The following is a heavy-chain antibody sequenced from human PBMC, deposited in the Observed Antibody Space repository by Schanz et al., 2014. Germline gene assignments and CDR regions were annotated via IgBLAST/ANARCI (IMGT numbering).Heavy chain of an antibody. Sequence: QVQLVQSGAEVKKPGASVKVSCKASGYTFNNYTYVMIWVRQVPGQGLEWLGRIMPLRGIGNNAWKFQDRLTITADKSMNITYMELSSLGTEDTAVYYCTRLRRADPNGFDVWGQGTTVTVS. D-gene: IGHD6-19*01. CDR2: IMPLRGIG. J-gene: IGHJ6*02. V-gene: IGHV1-69*09. CDR1: GYTFNNYT. CDR3: TRLRRADPNGFDV.